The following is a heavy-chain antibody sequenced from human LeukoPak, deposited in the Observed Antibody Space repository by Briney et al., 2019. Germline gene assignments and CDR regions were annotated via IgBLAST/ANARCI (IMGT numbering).Heavy chain of an antibody. V-gene: IGHV5-10-1*01. CDR3: ATIGYCSGGSCYPAPPHFDY. CDR2: IDPSDSYT. Sequence: GESLRISCKGSGYSFTSYWISWVRQMPGKGLEWMGRIDPSDSYTNYSPSFQGHVTISADKSTSTAYLQWSSLKASDTAMYYCATIGYCSGGSCYPAPPHFDYWGQGTLVTVSS. D-gene: IGHD2-15*01. CDR1: GYSFTSYW. J-gene: IGHJ4*02.